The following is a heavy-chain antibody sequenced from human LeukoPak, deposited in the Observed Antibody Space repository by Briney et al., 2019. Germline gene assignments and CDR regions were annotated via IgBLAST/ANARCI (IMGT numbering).Heavy chain of an antibody. CDR2: IYHSGST. CDR3: ARYPRLEWLSYFDY. J-gene: IGHJ4*02. V-gene: IGHV4-30-2*01. CDR1: GGSISSGGYY. D-gene: IGHD3-3*01. Sequence: SETLSLTCTVSGGSISSGGYYWSWIRQPPGKGLEWIGYIYHSGSTYYNPSLKSRVTISVDRSKNQFSLKLSSVTAADTAVYYCARYPRLEWLSYFDYWGQGTLVTVSS.